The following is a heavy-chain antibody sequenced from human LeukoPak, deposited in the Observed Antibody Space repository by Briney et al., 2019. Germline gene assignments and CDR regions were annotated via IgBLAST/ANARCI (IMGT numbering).Heavy chain of an antibody. Sequence: GGSLGLSCAASGFTFNNYWLSWVRQGPGKGLEWVAHIKEDTSQKYYVGSVEGRFTISRDNARNSLYLQMNSLRGEDTAVYFCARQVSREGHFDYWGQGALVTVSS. D-gene: IGHD1-26*01. CDR2: IKEDTSQK. V-gene: IGHV3-7*01. CDR3: ARQVSREGHFDY. CDR1: GFTFNNYW. J-gene: IGHJ4*02.